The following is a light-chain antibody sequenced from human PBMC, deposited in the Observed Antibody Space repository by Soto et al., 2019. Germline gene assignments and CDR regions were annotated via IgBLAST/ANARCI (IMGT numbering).Light chain of an antibody. CDR1: ENVNGH. CDR2: EAS. Sequence: IPMSQSPQTLSASVRDSVAVTCRASENVNGHLAWYQQKPGKAPKLLIYEASILESGVPSRFSGSGFGTEFTLTINGLLPEDFVTYYCQQYNNWPSFGQGTKV. J-gene: IGKJ1*01. V-gene: IGKV1-5*03. CDR3: QQYNNWPS.